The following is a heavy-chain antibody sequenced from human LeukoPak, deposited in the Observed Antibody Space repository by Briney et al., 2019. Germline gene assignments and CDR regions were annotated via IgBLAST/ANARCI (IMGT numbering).Heavy chain of an antibody. J-gene: IGHJ6*03. D-gene: IGHD1-1*01. CDR1: GFYFSGYS. CDR2: INTGSTYM. V-gene: IGHV3-21*01. CDR3: AIVEATTGRIYHYYYMDV. Sequence: PGGSLRLSCAASGFYFSGYSMNWVRQTPGKGLEWVSSINTGSTYMYYADSVKGRFTISRDNAKNSLHLQMYSLRAEDTAVYFCAIVEATTGRIYHYYYMDVWGKGTTVTVSS.